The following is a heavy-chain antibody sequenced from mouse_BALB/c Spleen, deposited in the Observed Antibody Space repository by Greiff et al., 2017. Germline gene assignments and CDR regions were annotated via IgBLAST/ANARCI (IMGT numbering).Heavy chain of an antibody. Sequence: VKLMESGAELVRPGSSVKISCKASGYAFSSYWMNWVKQRPGQGLEWIGQIYPGDGDTNYNGKFKGKATLTADKSSSTAYMQLSSLTSEDSAVYFCARGAMDYWGQGTSVTVAS. V-gene: IGHV1-80*01. CDR2: IYPGDGDT. CDR3: ARGAMDY. CDR1: GYAFSSYW. J-gene: IGHJ4*01.